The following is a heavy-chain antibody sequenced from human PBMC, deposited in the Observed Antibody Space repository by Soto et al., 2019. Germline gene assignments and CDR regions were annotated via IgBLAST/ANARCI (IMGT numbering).Heavy chain of an antibody. CDR2: IDHNGVT. Sequence: KPSETLSLTCAVSGDSISSSKWWTWVRQTPKKGLEWIGKIDHNGVTNYNPSLEGRVTISKDNSKNQLSLKLTSVTAADSAMYYCVRMNRDYYYYGMDVWGQGAPVTVSS. V-gene: IGHV4-4*02. J-gene: IGHJ6*02. CDR3: VRMNRDYYYYGMDV. CDR1: GDSISSSKW.